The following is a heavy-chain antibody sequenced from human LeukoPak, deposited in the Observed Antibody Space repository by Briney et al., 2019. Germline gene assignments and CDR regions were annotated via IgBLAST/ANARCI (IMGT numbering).Heavy chain of an antibody. CDR3: AKGPVVPAAISFFDY. Sequence: GGSLRLSCAASGFTFSDYYMSWIRQAPGKGLEWVSYISSSGSTIYYADSVKGRFTISRDNAKNSLYLQMNSLRAEDTAVYYCAKGPVVPAAISFFDYWGQGTLVTVSS. J-gene: IGHJ4*02. D-gene: IGHD2-2*02. CDR2: ISSSGSTI. CDR1: GFTFSDYY. V-gene: IGHV3-11*01.